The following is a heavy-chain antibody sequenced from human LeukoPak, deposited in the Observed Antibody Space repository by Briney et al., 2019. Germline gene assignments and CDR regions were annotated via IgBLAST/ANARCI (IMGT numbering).Heavy chain of an antibody. CDR3: ARESIAVAGNPTDY. D-gene: IGHD6-19*01. CDR2: INHSGST. CDR1: GGSFSGYY. J-gene: IGHJ4*02. V-gene: IGHV4-34*01. Sequence: SETLSLTCAVYGGSFSGYYWSWIRQPPGKGLEWIGEINHSGSTNYNPSLKSRVTISVDTSKNQFSLKLSSVTAADTAVYYCARESIAVAGNPTDYWGQGTLVTVSS.